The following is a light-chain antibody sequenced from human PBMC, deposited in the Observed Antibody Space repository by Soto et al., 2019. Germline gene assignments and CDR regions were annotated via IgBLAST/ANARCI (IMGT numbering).Light chain of an antibody. CDR2: KAS. J-gene: IGKJ2*01. CDR3: QQYNSYPYT. Sequence: DIQMTQSPSTLSASVGDRVTITCRASQSISSWLDWYQQKPGKAPKLLIYKASSLESGVPSRFSGSGSGTEFTLTISSLQPDDFATYYCQQYNSYPYTFGQGTKQEIK. CDR1: QSISSW. V-gene: IGKV1-5*03.